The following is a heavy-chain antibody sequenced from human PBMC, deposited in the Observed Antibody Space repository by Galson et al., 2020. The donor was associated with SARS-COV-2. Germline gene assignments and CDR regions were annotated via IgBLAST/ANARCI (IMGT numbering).Heavy chain of an antibody. V-gene: IGHV3-30*01. Sequence: GESLKISGGASGFTCSSYARHWVRQAPGKGLEWVAVRAYDGSNKYYADSVKGRFTISRDNSKNTLYLQMNSLRAEDTAVYYCARDLLGALYYFAYWGQGTLVTVSS. CDR3: ARDLLGALYYFAY. CDR1: GFTCSSYA. D-gene: IGHD3-16*01. CDR2: RAYDGSNK. J-gene: IGHJ4*02.